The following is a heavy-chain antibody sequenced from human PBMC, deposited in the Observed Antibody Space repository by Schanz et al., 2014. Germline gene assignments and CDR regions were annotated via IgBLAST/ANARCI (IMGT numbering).Heavy chain of an antibody. V-gene: IGHV3-30*02. J-gene: IGHJ4*02. CDR1: GFTFTSYS. Sequence: QVQLVQSGGGVVQPGGSLRLSCAASGFTFTSYSMHWVRQAPGRGLEWVAFIRYDGSSKYYADSVRGRFTISRDDSKNTLYLQMNSLRPEDTAVYYCAKKDRNHNSDYVYWGQGTLVTVSS. CDR3: AKKDRNHNSDYVY. CDR2: IRYDGSSK. D-gene: IGHD3-22*01.